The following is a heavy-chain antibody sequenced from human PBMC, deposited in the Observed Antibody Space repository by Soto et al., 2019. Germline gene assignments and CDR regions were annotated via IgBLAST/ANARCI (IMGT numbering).Heavy chain of an antibody. V-gene: IGHV3-73*02. CDR1: GFTFSDSA. Sequence: EVQLVESGGALVQPGGSLKLYCAASGFTFSDSAMHWVRQASGKGLEWVGRIRNKANGYATAYAASVNGRFTISRDDSKNTAYLQMNSLKTEDTAVYYCTRLGYCPKGVCYFDFLGQGTLVTVSS. CDR3: TRLGYCPKGVCYFDF. J-gene: IGHJ4*02. CDR2: IRNKANGYAT. D-gene: IGHD2-8*01.